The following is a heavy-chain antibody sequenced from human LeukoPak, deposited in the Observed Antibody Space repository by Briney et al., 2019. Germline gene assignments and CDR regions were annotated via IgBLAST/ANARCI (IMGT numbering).Heavy chain of an antibody. CDR1: GFTFSSYA. CDR3: AKDTFLSLAARPYLDDY. V-gene: IGHV3-23*01. D-gene: IGHD6-6*01. J-gene: IGHJ4*02. Sequence: GGSLRLSCAASGFTFSSYAMSWVRQAPGEGLEWVSAISGSGGSTYYADSVKGRFTISRDNSKNTLYLQMNSLRAEDTAVYYCAKDTFLSLAARPYLDDYWGQGTLVTVSS. CDR2: ISGSGGST.